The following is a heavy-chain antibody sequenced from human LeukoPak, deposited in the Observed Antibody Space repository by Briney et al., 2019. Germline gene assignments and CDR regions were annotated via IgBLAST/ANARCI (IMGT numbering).Heavy chain of an antibody. CDR3: ARVVYSSSSGNNYYYMDV. J-gene: IGHJ6*03. V-gene: IGHV4-39*07. CDR2: IYYSGST. Sequence: PSETLSLTCTVSGGSISSSSYYWGWIRQPPGKGLEWIGSIYYSGSTYYNPSLKSRVTISVDTSKNQLSLKLSSVTAADTAVYFCARVVYSSSSGNNYYYMDVWGKGTTVTVSS. CDR1: GGSISSSSYY. D-gene: IGHD6-6*01.